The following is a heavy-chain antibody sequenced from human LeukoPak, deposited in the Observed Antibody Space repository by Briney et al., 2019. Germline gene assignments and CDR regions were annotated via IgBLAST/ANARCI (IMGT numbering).Heavy chain of an antibody. D-gene: IGHD3-3*01. CDR3: AGLDKGITIFGVVSY. Sequence: SETLSLTCAVSRYSISSGYYWGWIRQPPGKGLEWIGSIYHSGSTYYNPSLKSRVTISVDTSKNQFSLKLSSVTAADTAVYYCAGLDKGITIFGVVSYWGQGTLVTVSS. V-gene: IGHV4-38-2*01. J-gene: IGHJ4*02. CDR1: RYSISSGYY. CDR2: IYHSGST.